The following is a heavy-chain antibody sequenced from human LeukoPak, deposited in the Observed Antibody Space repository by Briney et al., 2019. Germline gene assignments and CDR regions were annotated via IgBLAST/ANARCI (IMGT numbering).Heavy chain of an antibody. CDR1: GFTFSSYA. CDR3: AKITKYYYDSSGYYGDY. Sequence: GGSLRLSCAASGFTFSSYAMSWVRQAPGKGLEWVSAISGSGGSTYYADSVKGRSTISRDNSKNTLYLQMNSLRAEDTAVYYCAKITKYYYDSSGYYGDYWGQGTLVTVSS. D-gene: IGHD3-22*01. J-gene: IGHJ4*02. V-gene: IGHV3-23*01. CDR2: ISGSGGST.